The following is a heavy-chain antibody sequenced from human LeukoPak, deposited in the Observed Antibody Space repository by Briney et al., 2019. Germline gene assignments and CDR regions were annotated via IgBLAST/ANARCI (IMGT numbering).Heavy chain of an antibody. CDR1: GFTFSDYY. CDR2: ISSSGSTI. CDR3: ARKADWFGAKGFDP. D-gene: IGHD3-10*01. V-gene: IGHV3-11*01. J-gene: IGHJ5*02. Sequence: PGGSLRLSCAASGFTFSDYYMSWIRQAPGKGLEWVSYISSSGSTIYYAGSVKGRFTISRDNAMNSLYLQMNSLRAEDTAVYYCARKADWFGAKGFDPWGQGTLVTVSS.